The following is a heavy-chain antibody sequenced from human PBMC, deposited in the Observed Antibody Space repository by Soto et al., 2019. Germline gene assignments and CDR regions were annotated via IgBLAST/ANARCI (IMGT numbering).Heavy chain of an antibody. CDR3: TVHYDILTGYVDY. D-gene: IGHD3-9*01. J-gene: IGHJ4*02. CDR1: GFTFSNAW. CDR2: IKSKTDGGTT. Sequence: GGSLRLSCAASGFTFSNAWMNWVRQAPGKGLEWVGRIKSKTDGGTTDYAAPVKGRFTISRDDSKNTLYLQMNSLKTEDTAVYYCTVHYDILTGYVDYWGQGTLVTVSS. V-gene: IGHV3-15*07.